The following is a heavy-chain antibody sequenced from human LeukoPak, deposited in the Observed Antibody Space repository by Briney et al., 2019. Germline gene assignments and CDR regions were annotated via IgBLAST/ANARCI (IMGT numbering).Heavy chain of an antibody. D-gene: IGHD5-12*01. V-gene: IGHV4-59*12. CDR1: GGSISGNH. CDR2: IYYSGST. Sequence: PSETLSLTCTVSGGSISGNHWSWVRRPPGKGLEWIGYIYYSGSTNYNPSLKSRVTISVDTSKNQFSLKLRSVTAADTAVYYCARDTGYDSPGYFDYWGQGTLVTVSS. CDR3: ARDTGYDSPGYFDY. J-gene: IGHJ4*02.